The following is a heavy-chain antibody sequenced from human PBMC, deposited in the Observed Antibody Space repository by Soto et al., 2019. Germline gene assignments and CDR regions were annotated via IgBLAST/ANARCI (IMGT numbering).Heavy chain of an antibody. J-gene: IGHJ4*02. Sequence: QVHLVQSGAEVKKPGVSVKVSCEASEYTFTSYYIHWVRQAPGQGFEWMGIVTPSDGSPTYAPKFQGRVTMTRDTSTSTVYMELSSLRFEDTAVYYCARARMHQAPYFFDYWGQGTLVTVSS. CDR1: EYTFTSYY. V-gene: IGHV1-46*01. D-gene: IGHD2-8*01. CDR2: VTPSDGSP. CDR3: ARARMHQAPYFFDY.